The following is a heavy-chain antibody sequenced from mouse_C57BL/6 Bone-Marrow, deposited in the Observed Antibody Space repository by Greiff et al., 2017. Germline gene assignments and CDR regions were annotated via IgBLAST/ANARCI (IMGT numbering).Heavy chain of an antibody. J-gene: IGHJ3*01. Sequence: EVKLMESGGGLVQPGGSLKLSCAASGFTFSDYGMAWVRQAPRKGPEWVAFISNLAYSIYYADTVTGRFTISRENAKNTLYLEMSSLRSEDTAMYYCARHEGALFAYWGQGTLVTVSA. CDR2: ISNLAYSI. CDR1: GFTFSDYG. V-gene: IGHV5-15*01. CDR3: ARHEGALFAY.